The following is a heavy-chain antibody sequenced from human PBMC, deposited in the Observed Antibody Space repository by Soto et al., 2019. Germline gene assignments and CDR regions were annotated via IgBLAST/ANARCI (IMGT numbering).Heavy chain of an antibody. J-gene: IGHJ4*02. Sequence: LRLSCAASGFTFDVYAMHWVRQAPGKGLEWVSGISWNSGSIGYADSVKGRFTISRDNAKNSLYLQMNSLRAEDTALYYCAKAHLSSGWYTTFDYWGQGTLVTVSS. CDR3: AKAHLSSGWYTTFDY. CDR1: GFTFDVYA. CDR2: ISWNSGSI. V-gene: IGHV3-9*01. D-gene: IGHD6-19*01.